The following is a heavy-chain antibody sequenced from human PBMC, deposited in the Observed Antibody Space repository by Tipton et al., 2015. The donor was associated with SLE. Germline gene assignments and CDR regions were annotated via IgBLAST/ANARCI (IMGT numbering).Heavy chain of an antibody. CDR3: ARILGVVKSYYMDV. CDR2: IYTSGST. J-gene: IGHJ6*03. Sequence: TLFLTCTVSGGSISSGSYYWSWIRQPAGKGLEWIGRIYTSGSTNYNPSLKSRVTISVDTSKNQFSLKLSSVTAADTAVYYCARILGVVKSYYMDVWGKGPTVTVSS. V-gene: IGHV4-61*02. D-gene: IGHD3-3*01. CDR1: GGSISSGSYY.